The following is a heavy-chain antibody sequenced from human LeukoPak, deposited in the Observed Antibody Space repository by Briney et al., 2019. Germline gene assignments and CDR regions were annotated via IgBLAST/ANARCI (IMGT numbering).Heavy chain of an antibody. V-gene: IGHV1-69*06. D-gene: IGHD5-18*01. Sequence: ASVKVSRKASGGTFSSYAISWVRQAPGQGLEWMGGIIPIFGTANYAQKFQGRVTITADKSTSTAYMELSSLRSEDTAVYYCALSRASDTAMVTGWGQGTLVTVSS. CDR3: ALSRASDTAMVTG. CDR2: IIPIFGTA. J-gene: IGHJ4*02. CDR1: GGTFSSYA.